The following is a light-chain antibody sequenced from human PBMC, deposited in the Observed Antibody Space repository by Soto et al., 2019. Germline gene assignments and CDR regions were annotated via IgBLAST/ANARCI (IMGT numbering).Light chain of an antibody. J-gene: IGKJ1*01. CDR2: SAS. CDR1: QSVTNN. CDR3: QQYSLLPPA. V-gene: IGKV3-15*01. Sequence: EIVLTQSPATLSVSPGERATLSCRASQSVTNNLAWYQQKPGQAPRLLIYSASTRATGVPARFSASGSGTEFTLTISSLQSEDFVVYYCQQYSLLPPAFGQGTKVDIK.